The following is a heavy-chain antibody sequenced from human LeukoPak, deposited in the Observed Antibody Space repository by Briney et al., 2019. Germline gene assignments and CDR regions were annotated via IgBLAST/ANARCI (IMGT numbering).Heavy chain of an antibody. CDR1: GGSFSGYY. CDR2: INHSGST. CDR3: ARNYDSSGYYWSKQYYFDY. J-gene: IGHJ4*02. D-gene: IGHD3-22*01. Sequence: SGTLSLTCAVYGGSFSGYYWSWIRQPPGKELEWIGEINHSGSTNYNPSLKGRVTISVDTSKNQFSLKLSSVTGADTAVYYCARNYDSSGYYWSKQYYFDYWGQGTLVTVSS. V-gene: IGHV4-34*01.